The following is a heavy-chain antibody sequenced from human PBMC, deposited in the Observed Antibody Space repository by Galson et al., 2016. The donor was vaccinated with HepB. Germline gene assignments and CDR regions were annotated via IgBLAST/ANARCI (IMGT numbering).Heavy chain of an antibody. CDR3: AREVGFYHYIDY. CDR1: GYIITNYY. Sequence: SVKVSCKASGYIITNYYMHWVRQAPGQGLEWMGLINPLDGTTASAQKFQGRATLTRDTSTNTLYLSLDGLTSDDSAVHFCAREVGFYHYIDYWGQGTLVAVSS. J-gene: IGHJ4*02. V-gene: IGHV1-46*01. D-gene: IGHD3-16*01. CDR2: INPLDGTT.